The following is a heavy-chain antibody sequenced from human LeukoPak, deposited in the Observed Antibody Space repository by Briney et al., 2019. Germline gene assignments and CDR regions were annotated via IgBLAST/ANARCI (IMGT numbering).Heavy chain of an antibody. CDR3: ARQGYCSSTSCQYNWFDP. CDR1: GYSFATHW. D-gene: IGHD2-2*01. J-gene: IGHJ5*02. CDR2: IYPVDSDT. Sequence: GESLKISCKGSGYSFATHWIGWVRQMPGKGLEWMGIIYPVDSDTRYSPSFQGQVTVSVDKSISTAYLQWSSLKASDTAIYYCARQGYCSSTSCQYNWFDPWGQGTLVTVSS. V-gene: IGHV5-51*01.